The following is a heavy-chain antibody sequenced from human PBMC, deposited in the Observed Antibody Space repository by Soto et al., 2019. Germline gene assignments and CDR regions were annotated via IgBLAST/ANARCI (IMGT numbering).Heavy chain of an antibody. CDR1: GFTFGDYA. J-gene: IGHJ4*02. V-gene: IGHV3-49*04. D-gene: IGHD1-1*01. CDR2: IRSKVYDGTT. CDR3: TREIGYSRHYFDF. Sequence: GGSLRLSCTASGFTFGDYAMSWVRQAPGKGLEWVGSIRSKVYDGTTEYAASVKDRFTISRDDSKSIAYLQMNSLKTEDTAVYYCTREIGYSRHYFDFWGQGTLVTSPQ.